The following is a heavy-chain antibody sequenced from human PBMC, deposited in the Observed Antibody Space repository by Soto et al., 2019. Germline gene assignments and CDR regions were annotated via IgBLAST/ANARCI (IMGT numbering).Heavy chain of an antibody. Sequence: SETLSLTCAVYGGSFSGYYWSWIRQPPGKGLEWIGEINHSGSTNYNPSLKSRVTISVDTSKNQFSLKLSSVTAADTAVYYCAGSLAVAGNANYFDYWGQGTLVTVSS. D-gene: IGHD6-19*01. CDR2: INHSGST. CDR1: GGSFSGYY. V-gene: IGHV4-34*01. CDR3: AGSLAVAGNANYFDY. J-gene: IGHJ4*02.